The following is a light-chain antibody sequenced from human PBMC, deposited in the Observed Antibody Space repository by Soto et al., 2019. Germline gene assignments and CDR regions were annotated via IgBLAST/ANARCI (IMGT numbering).Light chain of an antibody. CDR1: QSFSSSY. Sequence: EIVLTLSPGTLSLSPGERATLSCRASQSFSSSYLAWYQQKPGQAPRLLIYGASNRATGIPDRFSGSGSGTDFTLTISRLEPEDFAVYYCQQYDSSPLTFGQGTKVEIK. V-gene: IGKV3-20*01. J-gene: IGKJ1*01. CDR2: GAS. CDR3: QQYDSSPLT.